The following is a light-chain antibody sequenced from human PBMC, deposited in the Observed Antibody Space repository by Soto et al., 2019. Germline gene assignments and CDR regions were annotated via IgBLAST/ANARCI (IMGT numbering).Light chain of an antibody. J-gene: IGLJ3*02. CDR1: SSDVGAYDY. CDR2: EVT. Sequence: QSALSQPPSASGSPGQSVTNSCTGTSSDVGAYDYVSWYQQYPGKAPKLMIYEVTKRPSGVPDRFSGSKSGNTASLTVSGLQAEDEADYYCSSYAGSNNFVVFGGGTKLTVL. CDR3: SSYAGSNNFVV. V-gene: IGLV2-8*01.